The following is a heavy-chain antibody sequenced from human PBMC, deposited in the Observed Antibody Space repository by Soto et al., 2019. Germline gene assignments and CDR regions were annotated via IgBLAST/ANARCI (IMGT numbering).Heavy chain of an antibody. J-gene: IGHJ4*02. CDR1: GFTFSSYA. D-gene: IGHD4-17*01. CDR3: AKDPTPYYGDNSVHYFDS. CDR2: ISGSGGST. V-gene: IGHV3-23*01. Sequence: PGGSLRLSCAASGFTFSSYAMSWVRQAPGKGLEWVSAISGSGGSTYYADSVKGRFTISRDNSKNTLYLQMNSLRAEDTALYYCAKDPTPYYGDNSVHYFDSWGQGTLVTVSS.